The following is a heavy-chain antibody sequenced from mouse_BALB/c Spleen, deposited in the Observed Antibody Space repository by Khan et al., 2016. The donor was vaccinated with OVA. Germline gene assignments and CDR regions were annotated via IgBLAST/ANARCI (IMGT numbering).Heavy chain of an antibody. CDR2: ISSAATYT. Sequence: EVELVESGGVLLEPGGSLKLSCAASGFTFSSLVMSWVRQTPEKRPEWVATISSAATYTYYPDSVKGRFTISRDNAKNTLYLQMNSLRSDDTAIYYCANGNYGWFAYWRKWTLVTVST. CDR3: ANGNYGWFAY. J-gene: IGHJ3*01. V-gene: IGHV5-9-1*01. D-gene: IGHD2-1*01. CDR1: GFTFSSLV.